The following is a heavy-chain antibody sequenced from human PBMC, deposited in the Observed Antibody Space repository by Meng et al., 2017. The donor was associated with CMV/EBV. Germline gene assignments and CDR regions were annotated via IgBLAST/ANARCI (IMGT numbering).Heavy chain of an antibody. CDR1: GGSISSSSYY. V-gene: IGHV4-39*01. D-gene: IGHD3-9*01. CDR2: IYYSGST. J-gene: IGHJ6*02. Sequence: SETLSLTCTVSGGSISSSSYYWGWIRQPPGKGLEWIGSIYYSGSTYYNPSLKSRVTISVDTSKNQFSLKLSSVTAADTAFYYCASTGRLAPYYYYGMDVWGQGTTVTVSS. CDR3: ASTGRLAPYYYYGMDV.